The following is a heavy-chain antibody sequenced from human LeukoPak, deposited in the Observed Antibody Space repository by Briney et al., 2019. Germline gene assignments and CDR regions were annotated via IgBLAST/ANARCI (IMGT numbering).Heavy chain of an antibody. Sequence: PGGSLRLSCAASGFTFSSYAMSWVRQAPGKGLEWVSAISGSGGSTYYADSVKGRFTISRDNSKNTLYLQMNSLRAEDTAVYYCAKDLSYDILTGSTFDIWGQGTMVTVSS. CDR3: AKDLSYDILTGSTFDI. D-gene: IGHD3-9*01. CDR2: ISGSGGST. V-gene: IGHV3-23*01. J-gene: IGHJ3*02. CDR1: GFTFSSYA.